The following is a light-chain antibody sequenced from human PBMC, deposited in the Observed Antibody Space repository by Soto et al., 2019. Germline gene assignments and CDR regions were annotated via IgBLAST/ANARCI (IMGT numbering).Light chain of an antibody. Sequence: DIQMTQSPSSVSASVGDRVTITCRASQHIHSWLAWYQQKLGKAPKVLIFAASSLQSGVPSRFSGSGSGTYFTLTINSLQPEDVATYYCQQGNTVPALTFGGGTRVEI. CDR1: QHIHSW. V-gene: IGKV1-12*01. J-gene: IGKJ4*01. CDR2: AAS. CDR3: QQGNTVPALT.